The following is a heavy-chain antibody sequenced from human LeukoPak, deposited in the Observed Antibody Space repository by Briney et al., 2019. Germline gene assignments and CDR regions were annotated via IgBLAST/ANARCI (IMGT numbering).Heavy chain of an antibody. Sequence: SETLSLTCAVSGGSISSNSYYWGWIRQPPGKGLEWIGSIYYSGSTYYNPSLKSRVTISVDTSKNQFSLKLTSVTAADTAVYYCARDRGWGYFSGFDYWGQGTLVTVSS. D-gene: IGHD3-22*01. J-gene: IGHJ4*02. CDR2: IYYSGST. CDR1: GGSISSNSYY. V-gene: IGHV4-39*07. CDR3: ARDRGWGYFSGFDY.